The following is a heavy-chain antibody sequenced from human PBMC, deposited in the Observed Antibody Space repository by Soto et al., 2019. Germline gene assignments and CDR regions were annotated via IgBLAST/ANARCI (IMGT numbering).Heavy chain of an antibody. Sequence: EVQLLESGGGLVQPGGSLRLSCAASGFTFSRYAMSWVCQAPGKGLEWVSAISGSGGSTAYADSVKGRFTSPRDNSKNTLYLQMNSLRAEDTAVYYCAQAKTLWFGESWDYWGQGTLVTVSS. J-gene: IGHJ4*02. D-gene: IGHD3-10*01. CDR2: ISGSGGST. V-gene: IGHV3-23*01. CDR3: AQAKTLWFGESWDY. CDR1: GFTFSRYA.